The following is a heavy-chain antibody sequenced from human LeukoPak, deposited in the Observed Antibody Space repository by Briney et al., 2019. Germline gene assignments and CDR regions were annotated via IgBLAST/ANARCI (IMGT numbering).Heavy chain of an antibody. CDR3: ARGRKRPRASTIFGVVTQGGSYYYYMDV. V-gene: IGHV1-8*03. CDR2: MNPNSGNT. CDR1: GYTFTSYD. J-gene: IGHJ6*03. D-gene: IGHD3-3*01. Sequence: ASVKVSCKASGYTFTSYDINWVRQATGQGLEWMGWMNPNSGNTGYAQKFQGRVTITRNTSISTAYMELSSLRSEDTAVYYCARGRKRPRASTIFGVVTQGGSYYYYMDVWGKGTTVTVSS.